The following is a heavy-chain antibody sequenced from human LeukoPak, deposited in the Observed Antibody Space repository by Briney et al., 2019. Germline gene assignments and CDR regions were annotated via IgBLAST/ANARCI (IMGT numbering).Heavy chain of an antibody. Sequence: SQTLSLTCTVSGGSISSGSYYWSWIRQPAGKGLEWIGRIYTSGSTNYNPSLKSRVTISVDTSKNQFSLKLSSVTAADTAVYYCAREDTIFGVVTLFDYWGQGTLVTVSS. CDR3: AREDTIFGVVTLFDY. V-gene: IGHV4-61*02. CDR1: GGSISSGSYY. D-gene: IGHD3-3*01. J-gene: IGHJ4*02. CDR2: IYTSGST.